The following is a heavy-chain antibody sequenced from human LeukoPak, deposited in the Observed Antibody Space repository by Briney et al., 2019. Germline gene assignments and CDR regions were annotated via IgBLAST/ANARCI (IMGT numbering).Heavy chain of an antibody. CDR1: GGSLSGYY. Sequence: SETLSLTCAVYGGSLSGYYWSWIRQPPGKGLEWIGEINHSGSTNYNPSLKSRVTISVDTSKSQFSLKLSSVTAADTAVYYCARGARTPSGYGSRTAGRANWFDPWGQGTLVTVSS. CDR2: INHSGST. J-gene: IGHJ5*02. V-gene: IGHV4-34*01. CDR3: ARGARTPSGYGSRTAGRANWFDP. D-gene: IGHD5-12*01.